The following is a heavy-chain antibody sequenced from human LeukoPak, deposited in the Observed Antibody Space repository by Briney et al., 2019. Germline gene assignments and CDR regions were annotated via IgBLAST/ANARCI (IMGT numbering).Heavy chain of an antibody. J-gene: IGHJ5*02. CDR1: GGSISSYY. V-gene: IGHV4-4*07. CDR2: IYTSGST. D-gene: IGHD3-3*01. CDR3: ARESYDFWSGYLNWFDP. Sequence: SETLSLTCTVSGGSISSYYWSWIRQPAGKGLEWIGRIYTSGSTNYNPSLKSRVTMSVDTSKNQFSLKLSSVTAADTAVYYCARESYDFWSGYLNWFDPWGQGTLVTVSS.